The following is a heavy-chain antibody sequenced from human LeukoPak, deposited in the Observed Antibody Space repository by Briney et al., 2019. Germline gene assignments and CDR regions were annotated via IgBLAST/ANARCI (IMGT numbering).Heavy chain of an antibody. CDR3: ARDRQYQLLKVLYNWFDL. D-gene: IGHD2-2*01. Sequence: AVKVSCKASGGTVSSYSSSWVRQAPGQGLEWMGRIIPILGIANYAQKFQGRVTITADKSTSTAYMELSSLRSEDTAVYYCARDRQYQLLKVLYNWFDLWGQGTLVTVSS. CDR2: IIPILGIA. CDR1: GGTVSSYS. V-gene: IGHV1-69*04. J-gene: IGHJ5*02.